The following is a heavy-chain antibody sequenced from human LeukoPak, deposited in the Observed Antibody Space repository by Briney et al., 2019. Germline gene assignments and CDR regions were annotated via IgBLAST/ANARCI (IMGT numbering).Heavy chain of an antibody. CDR3: AKDLQRSGWYYFDY. D-gene: IGHD6-19*01. V-gene: IGHV3-23*01. Sequence: PGGSLRLSCGASGFTFTKYAMSWVRQAPGKGLEWVSAISSSGSSTSYAGSVRGRFTISRDNSKNTLYLQMSSLRAEDTAVYYCAKDLQRSGWYYFDYWGQGTRVTVSS. CDR1: GFTFTKYA. J-gene: IGHJ4*02. CDR2: ISSSGSST.